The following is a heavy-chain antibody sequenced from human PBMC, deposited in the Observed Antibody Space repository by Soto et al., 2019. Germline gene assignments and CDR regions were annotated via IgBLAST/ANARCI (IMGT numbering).Heavy chain of an antibody. D-gene: IGHD5-12*01. V-gene: IGHV3-23*01. J-gene: IGHJ4*02. CDR1: GFTFSSYA. Sequence: EVQLLESGGGLVQPGGSLRLSCAASGFTFSSYAMSWVRQAPGKGLEWVSAISGSGGSTYYADSVKGRFTISRDNSKNTLYLQMNSLRAEDTAVYYCAKDGEATMPQPLPYYFDYWGQGTLVTVSS. CDR2: ISGSGGST. CDR3: AKDGEATMPQPLPYYFDY.